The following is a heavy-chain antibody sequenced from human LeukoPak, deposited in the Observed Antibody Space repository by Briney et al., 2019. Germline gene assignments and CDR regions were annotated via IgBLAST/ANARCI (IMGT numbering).Heavy chain of an antibody. CDR3: TRHGDYYGTGSYSRDV. V-gene: IGHV3-73*01. D-gene: IGHD3-10*01. Sequence: GGSLKLSCAASGFTFSGSAMHWVRQASGKGLEWVGRIRSKANSYATAYAASVKGRFTISRDDSRNTAYLQMNSLKTEDTAVYYCTRHGDYYGTGSYSRDVWGKGTMVTVSS. J-gene: IGHJ6*04. CDR2: IRSKANSYAT. CDR1: GFTFSGSA.